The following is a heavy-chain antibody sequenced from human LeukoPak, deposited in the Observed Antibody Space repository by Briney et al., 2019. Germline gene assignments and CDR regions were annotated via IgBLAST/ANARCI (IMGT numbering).Heavy chain of an antibody. CDR2: ISSSSRSSYI. Sequence: GGSLRLSCAASGFTFNSYTMNWVRQAPGRGLEWVSSISSSSRSSYIYYADSVKGRFTISRDNAKNSLYLQMNSLRAEDTAVFYCARDRSGDTMIYDSWGQGTLSPSHQ. V-gene: IGHV3-21*01. CDR1: GFTFNSYT. CDR3: ARDRSGDTMIYDS. D-gene: IGHD3-22*01. J-gene: IGHJ4*02.